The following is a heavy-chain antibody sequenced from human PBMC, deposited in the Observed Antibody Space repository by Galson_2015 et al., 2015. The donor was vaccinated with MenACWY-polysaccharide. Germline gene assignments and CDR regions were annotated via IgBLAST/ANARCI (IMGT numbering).Heavy chain of an antibody. D-gene: IGHD2-2*01. CDR1: GFAFSGSP. Sequence: SLRLSCAASGFAFSGSPIHWVRQASGKGLEWIGRITTKAKNYATEYVASVKGRITISRNDSNQTAYLQMSSLRTEDTAMYYCTTILPTAASFDYWGRGTLVTVSS. CDR2: ITTKAKNYAT. V-gene: IGHV3-73*01. J-gene: IGHJ4*02. CDR3: TTILPTAASFDY.